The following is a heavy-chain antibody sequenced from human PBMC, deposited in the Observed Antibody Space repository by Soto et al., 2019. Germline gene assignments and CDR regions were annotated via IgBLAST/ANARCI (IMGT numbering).Heavy chain of an antibody. CDR3: ARDPPPPDY. Sequence: QVQMVQSGAEVKKPGASVKVSCKASGYTFASYAISRMRQDPGQGLEWMGWISAYNDNTNYAQKLQGRVTMTTDTSTSTAYMELRSLRSDDTAVYYCARDPPPPDYWGQGTLVTVSS. V-gene: IGHV1-18*01. CDR2: ISAYNDNT. J-gene: IGHJ4*02. CDR1: GYTFASYA.